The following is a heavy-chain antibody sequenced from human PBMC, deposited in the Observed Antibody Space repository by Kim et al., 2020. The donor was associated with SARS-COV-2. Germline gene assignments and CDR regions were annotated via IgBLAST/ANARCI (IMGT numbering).Heavy chain of an antibody. CDR3: AREESGSSGWFYFDY. CDR2: INGGNGRT. D-gene: IGHD6-19*01. Sequence: ASVKVSCKASGYTLTNYAVHWLRQGPGERLEWMGWINGGNGRTKYSQSFQGRVTFSRDTSASTVYMELSSLRSEDTGIYYCAREESGSSGWFYFDYWGQG. V-gene: IGHV1-3*01. CDR1: GYTLTNYA. J-gene: IGHJ4*02.